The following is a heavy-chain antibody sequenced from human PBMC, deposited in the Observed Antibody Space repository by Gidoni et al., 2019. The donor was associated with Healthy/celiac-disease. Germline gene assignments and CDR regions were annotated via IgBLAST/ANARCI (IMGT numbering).Heavy chain of an antibody. J-gene: IGHJ4*02. D-gene: IGHD3-22*01. CDR2: ISGSGGST. CDR1: GFTFSSYA. Sequence: EVQLLESGGGLVQPGGSLRLSCAASGFTFSSYAMSWVRQAPGKGLEWVSAISGSGGSTYYADSVKGRFTISRDNSKNTLYLQMNSLRAEDTAVYYCAKDRSYYYDSSGYAVDYWGQGTLVTVSS. V-gene: IGHV3-23*01. CDR3: AKDRSYYYDSSGYAVDY.